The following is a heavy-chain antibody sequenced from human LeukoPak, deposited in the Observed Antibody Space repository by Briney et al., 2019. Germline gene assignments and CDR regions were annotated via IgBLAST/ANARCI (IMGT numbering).Heavy chain of an antibody. CDR1: GDSFSSGDFY. Sequence: PSETLSLTCTVSGDSFSSGDFYWSWIRQPPGGGLKWIAYVHHTGSTNYNPSLRSRVTISTDTSKNQFSLTLNSVTAADTAVYYCARQLAQSEGRAFDIWGQGTMVTVSS. D-gene: IGHD6-13*01. CDR2: VHHTGST. J-gene: IGHJ3*02. CDR3: ARQLAQSEGRAFDI. V-gene: IGHV4-61*08.